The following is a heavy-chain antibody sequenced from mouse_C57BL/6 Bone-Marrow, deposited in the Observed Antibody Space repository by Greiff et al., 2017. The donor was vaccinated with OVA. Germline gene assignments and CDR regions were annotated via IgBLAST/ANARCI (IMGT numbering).Heavy chain of an antibody. CDR3: ARSVRLAMDY. V-gene: IGHV1-64*01. J-gene: IGHJ4*01. D-gene: IGHD2-2*01. CDR1: GYTFTSYW. CDR2: IHPNSGST. Sequence: VQLQQPGAELVKPGASVKLFCKASGYTFTSYWMHWVKQRPGQGLEWIGMIHPNSGSTNYNEKFKSKATLTVDKSSSTAYMQLSSLTSEDSAVYYCARSVRLAMDYGGQGTSVTVSS.